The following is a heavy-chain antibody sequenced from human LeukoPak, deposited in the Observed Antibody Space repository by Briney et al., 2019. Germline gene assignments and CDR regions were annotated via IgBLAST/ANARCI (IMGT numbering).Heavy chain of an antibody. V-gene: IGHV3-74*01. J-gene: IGHJ4*02. Sequence: GGSLRLSCAASGFTLSSHLVHWVRQAPGKGLVWVSRIDTDGTITNYADSVKGRFTISRDNAKNMVYLQMNSLRAEDTAVYYCSRSFSGDRDYWGQGTLVTVSS. CDR3: SRSFSGDRDY. D-gene: IGHD2-15*01. CDR2: IDTDGTIT. CDR1: GFTLSSHL.